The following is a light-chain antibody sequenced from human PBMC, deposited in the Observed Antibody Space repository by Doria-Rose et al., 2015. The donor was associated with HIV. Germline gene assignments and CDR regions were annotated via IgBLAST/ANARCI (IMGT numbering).Light chain of an antibody. CDR3: HQYASSRT. J-gene: IGKJ1*01. V-gene: IGKV3-20*01. Sequence: TQSPGTLSLSPGERATLSCRASQSVSANYLAWYQQRPAQSPRLIIYVASSRATDIPDRFSGSGSGTDFTLTISRLEPEDFAVYYCHQYASSRTFGQGTKVEIK. CDR2: VAS. CDR1: QSVSANY.